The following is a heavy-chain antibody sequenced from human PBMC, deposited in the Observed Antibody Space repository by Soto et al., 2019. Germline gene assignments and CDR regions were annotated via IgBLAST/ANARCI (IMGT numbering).Heavy chain of an antibody. CDR2: IYYSGST. D-gene: IGHD3-3*01. V-gene: IGHV4-39*01. Sequence: SEPLSLTCTVSRGSISSSSYYWGWNRQPPGKGLGWIGTIYYSGSTYYNPSLKSRVTISVDTSKNQFSLNLSSVTAADTAVYYCARRYYDFWSGTFDYWGQGTLVTVSS. CDR1: RGSISSSSYY. CDR3: ARRYYDFWSGTFDY. J-gene: IGHJ4*02.